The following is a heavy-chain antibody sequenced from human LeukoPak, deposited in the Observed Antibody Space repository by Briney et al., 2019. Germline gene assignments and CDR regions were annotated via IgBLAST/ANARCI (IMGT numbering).Heavy chain of an antibody. CDR3: ASLRRTYYYDSSGYYYFDY. D-gene: IGHD3-22*01. Sequence: SETLSLTCAVSGGSISSSNWWSWVRQPPGKGLEWIGEIYHSGSTNYNPSLKSRVTISVDKSKNQFSLKLSSVTAADTAVNYCASLRRTYYYDSSGYYYFDYWGQGTLVTVSS. J-gene: IGHJ4*02. CDR2: IYHSGST. CDR1: GGSISSSNW. V-gene: IGHV4-4*02.